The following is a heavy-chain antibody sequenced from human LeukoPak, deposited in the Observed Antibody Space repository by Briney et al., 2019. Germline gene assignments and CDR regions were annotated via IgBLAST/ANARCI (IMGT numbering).Heavy chain of an antibody. J-gene: IGHJ4*02. V-gene: IGHV4-59*08. CDR3: ARHPQPHYFDY. D-gene: IGHD2-2*01. CDR1: GGSISSYY. CDR2: IYYSGST. Sequence: PSETLSLTCTVSGGSISSYYWSWIRQPPGKGLEWIGYIYYSGSTNYNPSLKSRVTISVDTSKNQFSLKLSSVTAADTAVYYCARHPQPHYFDYWGQGTLVTVSS.